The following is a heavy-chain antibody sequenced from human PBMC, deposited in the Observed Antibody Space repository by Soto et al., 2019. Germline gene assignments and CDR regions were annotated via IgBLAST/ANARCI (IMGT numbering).Heavy chain of an antibody. CDR3: ARSPLDSSNEIYFDS. J-gene: IGHJ4*02. V-gene: IGHV1-45*02. CDR2: ITIYNGNT. D-gene: IGHD2-2*01. CDR1: EYTFTYLH. Sequence: QMHLVQSAAEVKKTGSTVTISCEASEYTFTYLHLHWVRQAPGQGLEWLGWITIYNGNTNYAQKFQDRVIITRATSLSTVYMTLRSLKTEDTAMYYCARSPLDSSNEIYFDSWGQGTLDTVSS.